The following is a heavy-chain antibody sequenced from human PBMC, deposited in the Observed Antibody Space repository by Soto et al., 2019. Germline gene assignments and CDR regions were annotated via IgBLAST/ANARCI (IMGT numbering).Heavy chain of an antibody. D-gene: IGHD5-12*01. CDR2: IYYSGST. Sequence: PSEILSLTCTVSGGSISSYYWSWIRQPPGKGLEWIGYIYYSGSTNYTPSLKSRVTISVDTSKNQFSLKLSSVTAADTAAYYCAHHQEGVYSGYDSAFDIWGQGTMVTVSS. J-gene: IGHJ3*02. V-gene: IGHV4-59*01. CDR3: AHHQEGVYSGYDSAFDI. CDR1: GGSISSYY.